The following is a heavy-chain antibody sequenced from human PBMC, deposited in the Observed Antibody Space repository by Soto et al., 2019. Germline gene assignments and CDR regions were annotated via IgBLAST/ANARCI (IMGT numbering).Heavy chain of an antibody. V-gene: IGHV1-18*01. CDR2: ISAYNGNT. Sequence: GASVKVSCKASGYTFTSYVISWVLQAHGQGLERMGWISAYNGNTNYAQKLQGRVTMTTDTSTSTAYMELRSLRSDDTAAYYCARDDHYGSGSYYYYYYGMDVWGQGTTVTVSS. J-gene: IGHJ6*02. CDR1: GYTFTSYV. D-gene: IGHD3-10*01. CDR3: ARDDHYGSGSYYYYYYGMDV.